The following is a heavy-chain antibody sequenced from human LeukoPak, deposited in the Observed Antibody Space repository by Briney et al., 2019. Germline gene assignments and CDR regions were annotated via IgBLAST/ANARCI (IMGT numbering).Heavy chain of an antibody. CDR2: IYYSGST. CDR3: ARGTVVTGFGY. J-gene: IGHJ4*02. D-gene: IGHD4-23*01. Sequence: ASQTLSLTCTVSGGSISSGDYYWSWIRQPPGKGLEWIGYIYYSGSTYYNPSLKSRVTISVDTSKNQFSLKLSSVTAADTAVYYCARGTVVTGFGYWGQGTLVTVSS. V-gene: IGHV4-30-4*01. CDR1: GGSISSGDYY.